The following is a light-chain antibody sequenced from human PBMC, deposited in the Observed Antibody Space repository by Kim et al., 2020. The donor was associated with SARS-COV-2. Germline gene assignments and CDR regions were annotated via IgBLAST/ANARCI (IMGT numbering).Light chain of an antibody. J-gene: IGKJ4*01. CDR1: QSVSNS. Sequence: EIVLTQSPATLSLSPGERATLSCRASQSVSNSLAWYQQKPGQSPRLLIYDASNRATGIPARFSGSGSGTDFTLTISSLEPEDFAVYYCQQRSNWPPGLTFGGGTKVDIK. V-gene: IGKV3-11*01. CDR2: DAS. CDR3: QQRSNWPPGLT.